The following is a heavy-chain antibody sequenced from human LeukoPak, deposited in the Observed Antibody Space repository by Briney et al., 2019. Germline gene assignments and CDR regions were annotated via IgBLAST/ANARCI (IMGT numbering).Heavy chain of an antibody. J-gene: IGHJ4*02. CDR3: ARPHNYGDYEYYFDY. D-gene: IGHD4-17*01. V-gene: IGHV4-39*01. Sequence: SETLSLTCTISGGSISSSSYYWGWIRQPPGKGLECIGSIYYSGSTYYNPSLKSRVTISVDTSKNQFSLKLSSVTAADTAVYYCARPHNYGDYEYYFDYWGQGTLVTVSS. CDR2: IYYSGST. CDR1: GGSISSSSYY.